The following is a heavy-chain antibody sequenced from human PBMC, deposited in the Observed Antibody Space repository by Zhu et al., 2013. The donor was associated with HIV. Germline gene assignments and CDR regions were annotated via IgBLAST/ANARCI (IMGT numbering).Heavy chain of an antibody. V-gene: IGHV4-34*01. CDR2: INHSGST. Sequence: QVQLQQWGAGLLKPSETLSLTCAVYGGSFSGYYWSWIRQPPGKGLEWIGEINHSGSTNYNPSLKSRVTISVDTSKNQFSLKLSSVTAADTAVYYCARGKGRALFGVITHDSYGMDVWGQGTTVTVSS. CDR3: ARGKGRALFGVITHDSYGMDV. D-gene: IGHD3-3*01. CDR1: GGSFSGYY. J-gene: IGHJ6*02.